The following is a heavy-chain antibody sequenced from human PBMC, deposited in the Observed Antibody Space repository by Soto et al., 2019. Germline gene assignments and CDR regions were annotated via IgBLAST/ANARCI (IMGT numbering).Heavy chain of an antibody. J-gene: IGHJ5*02. Sequence: GGSLRLSCVASGFTFSSYTMNWVRQAPGKGLEWVAYITSSSDIVYYADSVKGRFTISRDNAKNSLYLQMSSLRADDTSVYYCASSKGPLDRWGQGTLVTVSS. D-gene: IGHD3-3*02. CDR1: GFTFSSYT. CDR3: ASSKGPLDR. V-gene: IGHV3-48*01. CDR2: ITSSSDIV.